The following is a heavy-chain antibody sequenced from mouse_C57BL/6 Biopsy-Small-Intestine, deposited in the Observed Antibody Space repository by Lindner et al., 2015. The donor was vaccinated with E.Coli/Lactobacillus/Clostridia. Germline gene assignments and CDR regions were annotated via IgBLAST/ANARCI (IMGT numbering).Heavy chain of an antibody. CDR1: GGTFSSYA. Sequence: SVKVSCKASGGTFSSYAISWVRQAPGQGLEWMGGIIPILGTANYAHKYQGGVTITADESTSTAYMELSSLRAEDTAVYYCAGSFQDYYGSGYNWFDPWGQGTLVTVSS. V-gene: IGHV1-81*01. D-gene: IGHD1-1*02. CDR2: IIPILGTA. CDR3: AGSFQDYYGSGYNWFDP. J-gene: IGHJ4*01.